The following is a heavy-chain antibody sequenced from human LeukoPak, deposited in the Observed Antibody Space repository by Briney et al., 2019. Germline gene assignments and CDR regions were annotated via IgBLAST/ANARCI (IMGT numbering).Heavy chain of an antibody. V-gene: IGHV3-11*01. J-gene: IGHJ4*02. Sequence: GGSLRLSCTVSGFTLTDHYMSWFRQSPGRGLEWISWITSSGTTRDYADSVKGRFTISRDNTKNSVYLLMTSLRPDDTAVYYCARDPDYGDPYWGQGTLVTVSS. D-gene: IGHD4-17*01. CDR2: ITSSGTTR. CDR3: ARDPDYGDPY. CDR1: GFTLTDHY.